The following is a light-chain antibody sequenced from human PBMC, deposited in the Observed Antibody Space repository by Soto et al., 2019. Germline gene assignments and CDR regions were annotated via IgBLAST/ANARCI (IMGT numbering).Light chain of an antibody. Sequence: NFMLTQPHSVSESPGKTVTISCTRSSGSIGSNYVRWYQQRPGSAPTTVIYEDKQRPSGVPDRFSGSTDGSSNSASLTISGLQTEDEADYYCKSYDSSSVVFGGGTKLTVL. V-gene: IGLV6-57*04. CDR1: SGSIGSNY. CDR2: EDK. CDR3: KSYDSSSVV. J-gene: IGLJ2*01.